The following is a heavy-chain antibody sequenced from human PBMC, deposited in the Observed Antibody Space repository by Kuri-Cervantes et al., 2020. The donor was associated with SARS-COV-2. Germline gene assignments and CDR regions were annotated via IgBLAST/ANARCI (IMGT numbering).Heavy chain of an antibody. J-gene: IGHJ6*03. CDR1: GDSIRSYY. CDR2: IHATGST. D-gene: IGHD3-3*01. Sequence: SETLSLTCSISGDSIRSYYWSWIRQPAGKGLEWIGRIHATGSTSYNPSLKSRVTISVDTSKNQFSLKLSSVTAADTAVYYCARVTGHDFWSGYYYYYMDVWGKGTTVTVSS. CDR3: ARVTGHDFWSGYYYYYMDV. V-gene: IGHV4-4*07.